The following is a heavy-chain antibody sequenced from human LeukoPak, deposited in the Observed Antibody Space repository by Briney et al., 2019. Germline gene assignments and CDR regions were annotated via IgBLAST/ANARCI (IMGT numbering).Heavy chain of an antibody. J-gene: IGHJ3*02. Sequence: GGSPRLSCAASGFTFSSYSMNWVRQAPGKGLEWVSSISSSSSYIYYADSVKGRFTISRDNAKNSLYLQMNSLRAEDTAVYYCARDYFVRDSWYYYGSGSYSKIFDIWGQGTMVTVSS. V-gene: IGHV3-21*01. CDR3: ARDYFVRDSWYYYGSGSYSKIFDI. CDR2: ISSSSSYI. CDR1: GFTFSSYS. D-gene: IGHD3-10*01.